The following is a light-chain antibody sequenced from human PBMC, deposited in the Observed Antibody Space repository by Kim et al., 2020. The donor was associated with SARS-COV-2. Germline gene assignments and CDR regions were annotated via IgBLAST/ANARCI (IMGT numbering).Light chain of an antibody. V-gene: IGKV3-11*01. CDR3: QQRSL. CDR1: QSVSSY. Sequence: EIVLTQSPATLSLSPGERATLSCRASQSVSSYLAWYQQKPGQAPRLLIYDASNRATGIPARFSGSGSGTDFTLTISSLEPEDFAVYYCQQRSLFGGGTKVDIK. J-gene: IGKJ4*01. CDR2: DAS.